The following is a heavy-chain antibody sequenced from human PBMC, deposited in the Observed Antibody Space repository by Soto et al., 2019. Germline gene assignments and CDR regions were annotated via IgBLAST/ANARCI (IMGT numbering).Heavy chain of an antibody. CDR1: GGSISSSSYY. D-gene: IGHD4-17*01. CDR2: IYYSGST. CDR3: ARNYYGDYLDY. J-gene: IGHJ4*02. Sequence: SETLSLTCTVSGGSISSSSYYWGWIRQPPGKGLEWIGSIYYSGSTYYNPSLKSRVTISVDTSKNQFSLKLSSVTAADTAVYYCARNYYGDYLDYWGQGTLVTVSS. V-gene: IGHV4-39*01.